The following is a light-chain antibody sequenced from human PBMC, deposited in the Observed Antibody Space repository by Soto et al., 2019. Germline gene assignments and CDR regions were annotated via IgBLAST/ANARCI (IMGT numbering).Light chain of an antibody. V-gene: IGLV1-51*02. J-gene: IGLJ7*01. CDR1: SSNIGNNY. CDR3: GTWDSSLSASV. CDR2: ENN. Sequence: QSVLTQPPSVSAAPGQKVTISCSGSSSNIGNNYVPWYQQLPGTAPKLLIYENNKRPSGIPDRFSRSKSGPSATLGITGLQTGDEADYYCGTWDSSLSASVFGGGTQLTVL.